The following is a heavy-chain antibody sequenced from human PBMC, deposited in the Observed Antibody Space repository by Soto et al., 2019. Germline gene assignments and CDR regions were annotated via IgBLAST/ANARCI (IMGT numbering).Heavy chain of an antibody. CDR1: GGSISSGGYY. V-gene: IGHV4-31*03. J-gene: IGHJ1*01. CDR3: ARSYSSSWPIIQH. CDR2: IYYSGST. D-gene: IGHD6-13*01. Sequence: SETLSLTCTVSGGSISSGGYYWSWIRQHPGKGLEWIGYIYYSGSTYYNPSLKSRVTISVDTSKNQFSLKLSSVTAADTAVYYCARSYSSSWPIIQHWGQGTLVTVSS.